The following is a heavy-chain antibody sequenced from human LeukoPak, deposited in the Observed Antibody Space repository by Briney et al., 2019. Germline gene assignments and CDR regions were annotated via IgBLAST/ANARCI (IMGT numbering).Heavy chain of an antibody. CDR2: INPSGGST. Sequence: ASVKVSCKASGYTFTSYYMHWVRQAPGQGLEWMGIINPSGGSTSYAQKFQGRVTMTRDMSTSTVYMELSSLRSEDTAVYYCARSKQQLVFARGDYYYYYMDVWGKGTTVTVSS. J-gene: IGHJ6*03. CDR1: GYTFTSYY. D-gene: IGHD6-13*01. V-gene: IGHV1-46*01. CDR3: ARSKQQLVFARGDYYYYYMDV.